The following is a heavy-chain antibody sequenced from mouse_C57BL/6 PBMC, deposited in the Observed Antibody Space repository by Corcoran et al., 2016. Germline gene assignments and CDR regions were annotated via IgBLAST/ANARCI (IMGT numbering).Heavy chain of an antibody. Sequence: QIQLVQSGPELKKPGETVKISCKASGYTFTTYGMSWVKQAPGKGLKWMGWINTYSGVPTYADDFKGRFAFSSETSASTAYLQINNLKNEDTATYFCARESLLSPFAYWGQGTLVTVSA. D-gene: IGHD2-1*01. CDR2: INTYSGVP. J-gene: IGHJ3*01. V-gene: IGHV9-3*01. CDR1: GYTFTTYG. CDR3: ARESLLSPFAY.